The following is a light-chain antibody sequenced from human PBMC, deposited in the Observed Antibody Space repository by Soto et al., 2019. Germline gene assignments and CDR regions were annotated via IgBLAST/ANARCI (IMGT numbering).Light chain of an antibody. CDR1: SSDVGAYNC. CDR3: SSYTCTSTPFV. V-gene: IGLV2-14*01. J-gene: IGLJ1*01. Sequence: QSALTQPASVSGSPGQSITISCTGTSSDVGAYNCVSWYQQHAGKAPKLMIHDVSNRPSGISNRFSGSKYGNTASLTISGLQAEDEADYYCSSYTCTSTPFVFGGGTKLTVL. CDR2: DVS.